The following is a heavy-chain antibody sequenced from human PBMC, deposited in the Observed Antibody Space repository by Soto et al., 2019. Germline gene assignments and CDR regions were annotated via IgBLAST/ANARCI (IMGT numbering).Heavy chain of an antibody. J-gene: IGHJ5*02. D-gene: IGHD2-2*01. V-gene: IGHV3-23*01. CDR3: AKDIVVVPAAMDWFDP. CDR2: ISGSGGST. CDR1: GFTFSSYS. Sequence: GGSLRLSCAASGFTFSSYSMSWVRQAPGKGLEWVSAISGSGGSTYYADSVKGRFTISRDNSKNTLYLQMNSLRAEDTAVYYCAKDIVVVPAAMDWFDPWGQGTLVTVSS.